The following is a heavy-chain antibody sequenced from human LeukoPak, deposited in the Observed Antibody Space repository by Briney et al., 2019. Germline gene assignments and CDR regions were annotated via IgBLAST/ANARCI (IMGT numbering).Heavy chain of an antibody. Sequence: SETLSLTCTVSGYSISSGYYWGWIRQPPGKGLEWIGSIYHSGSTNYNPSLKRRVTISVDKSKNQFSLKLSSVTAADTAVYYCASTNYDGWFDPWGQGTLVTVSS. CDR3: ASTNYDGWFDP. D-gene: IGHD4-23*01. CDR2: IYHSGST. CDR1: GYSISSGYY. V-gene: IGHV4-38-2*02. J-gene: IGHJ5*02.